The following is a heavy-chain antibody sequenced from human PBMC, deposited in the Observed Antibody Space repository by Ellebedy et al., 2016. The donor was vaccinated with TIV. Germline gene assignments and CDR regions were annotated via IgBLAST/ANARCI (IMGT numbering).Heavy chain of an antibody. D-gene: IGHD3-3*01. Sequence: GESLKISCAASGFTFSSYAMSWVRQAPGKGLEWVSAISGSGGSTYYADSVKGRFTISRDNSKNTLYLQMNSLGAEDTAVYYCANRAQDFGVVIHFDYWGQGTLVTVSS. CDR3: ANRAQDFGVVIHFDY. CDR1: GFTFSSYA. J-gene: IGHJ4*02. V-gene: IGHV3-23*01. CDR2: ISGSGGST.